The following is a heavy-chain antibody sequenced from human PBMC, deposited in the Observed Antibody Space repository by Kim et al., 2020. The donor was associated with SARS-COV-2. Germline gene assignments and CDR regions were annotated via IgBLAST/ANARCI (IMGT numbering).Heavy chain of an antibody. CDR1: GGTFSSYA. J-gene: IGHJ6*02. CDR3: AREGAEGMATIGREAYYYYYGMDV. D-gene: IGHD5-12*01. Sequence: SVKVSCKASGGTFSSYAISWVRQAPGQGLEWMGGIIPIFGTANYAQKFQGRVTITADESTSTAYMELSSLRSEDTAVYYCAREGAEGMATIGREAYYYYYGMDVWGQGTTVTVSS. CDR2: IIPIFGTA. V-gene: IGHV1-69*13.